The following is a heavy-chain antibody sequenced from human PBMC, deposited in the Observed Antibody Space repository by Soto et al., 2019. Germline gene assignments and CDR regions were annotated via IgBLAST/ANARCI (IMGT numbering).Heavy chain of an antibody. CDR3: ARVRYRNVRRA. Sequence: ASVKVSCKASGYTFSDYYIHWVRQAPGQGLEWMGWIDPRNGGTKYAQKFQDRFSMTTDTSTSTASMELRRLRSDDTAVFFCARVRYRNVRRAWGRGTLVTVSS. V-gene: IGHV1-2*02. CDR2: IDPRNGGT. CDR1: GYTFSDYY. D-gene: IGHD3-9*01. J-gene: IGHJ4*02.